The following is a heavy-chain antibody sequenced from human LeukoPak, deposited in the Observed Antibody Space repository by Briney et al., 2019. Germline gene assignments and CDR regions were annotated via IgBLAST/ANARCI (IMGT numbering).Heavy chain of an antibody. CDR3: ARSGWYSFDAFDI. CDR2: IKQDGSGK. V-gene: IGHV3-7*01. CDR1: GFTFSSYW. Sequence: PGGSLRLSCAASGFTFSSYWMSWVRQAPGKGLEWVANIKQDGSGKYYVDSVKGRFTISRDNAKNSLYLQMNSLRAEDTAVYYCARSGWYSFDAFDIWGQGTMVTVSS. D-gene: IGHD6-19*01. J-gene: IGHJ3*02.